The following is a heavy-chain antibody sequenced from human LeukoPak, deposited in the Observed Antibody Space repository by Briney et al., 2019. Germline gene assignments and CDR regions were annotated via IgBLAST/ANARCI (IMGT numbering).Heavy chain of an antibody. CDR3: AKQLGYCSDGSCYFPY. CDR1: GFTFSSSP. D-gene: IGHD2-15*01. V-gene: IGHV3-23*01. J-gene: IGHJ4*02. CDR2: ISNNGGYT. Sequence: GGSLTLFCAASGFTFSSSPVSWVRHAPGKGVEWVSAISNNGGYTYYADSVQGRFTISRDNSKRTLCLKMNSLRAEDTAVYYCAKQLGYCSDGSCYFPYWGQGTLVTVSS.